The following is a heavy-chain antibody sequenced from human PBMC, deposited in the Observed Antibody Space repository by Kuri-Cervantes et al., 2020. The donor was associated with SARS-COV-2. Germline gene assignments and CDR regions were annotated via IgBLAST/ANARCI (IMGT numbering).Heavy chain of an antibody. V-gene: IGHV4-30-2*01. J-gene: IGHJ4*02. D-gene: IGHD5-18*01. CDR3: ARAPDSYGYRYQLEFDY. CDR2: IYHSGST. CDR1: GGSISSGGYS. Sequence: SETLSLTCAVSGGSISSGGYSWSWIRQPPGKGLEWIGYIYHSGSTYYNPSLKSRVTISVDTSKNQFSLKLSSVTAADTAVYYCARAPDSYGYRYQLEFDYWGQGTLVTVSS.